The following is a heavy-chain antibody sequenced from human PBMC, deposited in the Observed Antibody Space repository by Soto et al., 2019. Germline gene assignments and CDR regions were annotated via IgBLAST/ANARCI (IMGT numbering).Heavy chain of an antibody. Sequence: ASVKVSCKASGYTFTSYGISWVRQAPGQGLEWMGWISAYNGNTNYAQKLQGRVTMTTDTSTSTAYMELRSLRSDDTAVYYCARRVVVPAAYQIYYYYYYMDVWGKGTTVTVSS. CDR2: ISAYNGNT. V-gene: IGHV1-18*01. CDR3: ARRVVVPAAYQIYYYYYYMDV. J-gene: IGHJ6*03. D-gene: IGHD2-2*01. CDR1: GYTFTSYG.